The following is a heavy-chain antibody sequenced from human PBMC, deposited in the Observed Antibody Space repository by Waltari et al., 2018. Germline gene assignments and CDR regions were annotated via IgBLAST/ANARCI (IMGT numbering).Heavy chain of an antibody. CDR2: MFNSGNT. CDR1: GVSLIGTNY. D-gene: IGHD1-1*01. V-gene: IGHV4-4*02. CDR3: VRNQWKVSLFDF. Sequence: QVHLQESGPGLVQPSGTLSLTCDVSGVSLIGTNYWSWVRQPPGKGLEWIGEMFNSGNTNYNSSLKSRVTISMHTSKNQFSLTLISVTAADTAVYYCVRNQWKVSLFDFWGQGAKVSVSS. J-gene: IGHJ4*02.